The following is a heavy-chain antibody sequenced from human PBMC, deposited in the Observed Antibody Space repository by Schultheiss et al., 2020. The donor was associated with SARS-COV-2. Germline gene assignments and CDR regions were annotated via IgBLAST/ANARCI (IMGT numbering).Heavy chain of an antibody. CDR2: IYHSGST. D-gene: IGHD6-13*01. Sequence: GSLRLSCAASGFTFSSYAMSWVRQAPGKGLEWIGSIYHSGSTYYNPSLKSRVTISVDTSKNQFSLKLSSVTAADTAVYYCARAAAGTPDAFDIWGQGTMVTVSS. V-gene: IGHV4-38-2*01. J-gene: IGHJ3*02. CDR3: ARAAAGTPDAFDI. CDR1: GFTFSSYA.